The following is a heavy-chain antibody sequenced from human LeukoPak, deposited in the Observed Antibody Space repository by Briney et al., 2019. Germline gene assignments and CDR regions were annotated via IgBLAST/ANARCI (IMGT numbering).Heavy chain of an antibody. J-gene: IGHJ4*02. CDR2: ISSSSSYT. V-gene: IGHV3-11*06. CDR3: ARGRGGDGYNWLCYFDY. D-gene: IGHD5-24*01. CDR1: GFTFSDYY. Sequence: GGSLRLSCAASGFTFSDYYMSWIRQAPGKGLEWVSYISSSSSYTNYADSVKGRFTISRDNSKNTLYLQMNSLRSEDTAVYYCARGRGGDGYNWLCYFDYWGQGTLVTVSS.